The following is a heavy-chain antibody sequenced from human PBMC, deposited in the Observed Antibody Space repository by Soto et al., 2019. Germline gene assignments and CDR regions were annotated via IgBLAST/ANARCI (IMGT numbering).Heavy chain of an antibody. CDR2: IYYSGRA. V-gene: IGHV4-39*01. J-gene: IGHJ4*02. D-gene: IGHD1-26*01. CDR1: GGSISSSSYY. CDR3: ATGGGNYYYFDY. Sequence: QLQLQESGPGLVKPSETLSLTCTVSGGSISSSSYYCGWIRQPPGKGLEWIGSIYYSGRAYYNPSLGSRVTISVDTSKNQFSLRLSSVTAADTAVYYCATGGGNYYYFDYWGQGTLVTVSS.